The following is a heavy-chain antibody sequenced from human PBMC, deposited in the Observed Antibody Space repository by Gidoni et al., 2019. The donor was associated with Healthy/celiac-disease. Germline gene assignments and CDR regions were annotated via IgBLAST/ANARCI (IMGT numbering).Heavy chain of an antibody. J-gene: IGHJ4*02. Sequence: QVQLVESGGGVVQPGRSLRLSCAASGFTVSSYGMHWVRQAPGKGLEWVAVISYDGSNKDYADAVKGRFTISRDNSKNTLYLQMNSLRAEDTAVYYCAKDRGSSWSPYFDYWGQGTLVTVSS. D-gene: IGHD6-13*01. CDR3: AKDRGSSWSPYFDY. CDR1: GFTVSSYG. V-gene: IGHV3-30*18. CDR2: ISYDGSNK.